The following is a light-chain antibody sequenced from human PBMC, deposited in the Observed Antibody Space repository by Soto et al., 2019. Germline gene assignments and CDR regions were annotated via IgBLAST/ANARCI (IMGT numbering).Light chain of an antibody. CDR1: QGISNY. J-gene: IGKJ1*01. V-gene: IGKV1-9*01. Sequence: DIQLTQSPSFLPASVGDRVTITCRASQGISNYLAWYQQKPGKAPNLLIYSASTLHTGVPSRFSGSGSGTDFTLTISGLQPEDFATYYRQQLTSSPPWTFGQGTKVEIK. CDR2: SAS. CDR3: QQLTSSPPWT.